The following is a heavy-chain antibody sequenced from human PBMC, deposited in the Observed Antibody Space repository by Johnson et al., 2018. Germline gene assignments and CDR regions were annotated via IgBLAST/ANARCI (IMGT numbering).Heavy chain of an antibody. CDR1: GFTFDDYA. V-gene: IGHV3-9*01. D-gene: IGHD6-6*01. CDR2: ISWNGGSI. CDR3: AKDISWGSSSWLGFDY. J-gene: IGHJ4*02. Sequence: VQLVESGGGLVQPGRSLRLSCAASGFTFDDYAMHWVRQAPGKGLEWVSGISWNGGSIGYADSVKGRFTISRANAKTSLYLLLNSLKTEDTALYYCAKDISWGSSSWLGFDYWGQGTLVTFSS.